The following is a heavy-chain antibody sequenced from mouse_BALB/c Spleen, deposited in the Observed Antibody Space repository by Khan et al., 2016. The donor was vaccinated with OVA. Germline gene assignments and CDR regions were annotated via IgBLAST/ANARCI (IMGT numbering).Heavy chain of an antibody. CDR3: ARRGLPWYFDY. D-gene: IGHD2-1*01. Sequence: QVQLQQSGAELAKPGASVKMSCKASGYTFINYWILWIKQRPGQGLEWIGYINPSTGYTEYNQNFKDKATLTADKSSSTAYMQLSSLTSEDSTVYDRARRGLPWYFDYWGQGTTLTVSS. CDR2: INPSTGYT. J-gene: IGHJ2*01. CDR1: GYTFINYW. V-gene: IGHV1-7*01.